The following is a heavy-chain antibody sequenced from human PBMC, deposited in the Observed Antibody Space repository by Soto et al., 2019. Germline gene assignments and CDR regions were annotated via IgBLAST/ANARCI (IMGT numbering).Heavy chain of an antibody. J-gene: IGHJ5*02. D-gene: IGHD3-16*01. CDR2: IYSGGIT. V-gene: IGHV3-53*01. CDR1: GFTVSSNY. CDR3: ARGGGLDWFDP. Sequence: GGSLRLSCAASGFTVSSNYMSWVRQAPGKGLEWVSVIYSGGITYYADSVKGRFSISRDNSKNTLYLQMNSLRAEDTAVYYCARGGGLDWFDPWGQGTLVTVSS.